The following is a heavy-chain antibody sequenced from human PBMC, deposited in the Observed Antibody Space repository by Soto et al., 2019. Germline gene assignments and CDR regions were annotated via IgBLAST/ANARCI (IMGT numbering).Heavy chain of an antibody. CDR1: GFPFSSFS. D-gene: IGHD3-10*01. CDR3: ARVTAGSGSYQIDL. CDR2: IGRVSTYI. J-gene: IGHJ4*02. V-gene: IGHV3-21*02. Sequence: QLVESGGGLVKPGGSLRLSCVASGFPFSSFSLNWIRQAPGKGLEWVSSIGRVSTYIYYADSVRGRFTVSRDNAKNSVYLQMTGLTAEDSGIYYCARVTAGSGSYQIDLWGKGTLVTVSS.